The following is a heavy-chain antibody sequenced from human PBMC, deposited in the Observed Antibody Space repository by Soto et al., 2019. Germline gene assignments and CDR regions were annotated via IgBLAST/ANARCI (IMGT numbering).Heavy chain of an antibody. J-gene: IGHJ5*02. CDR2: IYVTGAV. CDR1: GAALNRGNYY. Sequence: SETLSLTCSVSGAALNRGNYYWSWIRQVPGKGLEWIGHIYVTGAVDYNPSLRDRITISQAASERQFSLNLRLVTAADTAVYYCARLRIATNNYKWFDPWGQGTLVTVSS. CDR3: ARLRIATNNYKWFDP. D-gene: IGHD2-21*01. V-gene: IGHV4-31*03.